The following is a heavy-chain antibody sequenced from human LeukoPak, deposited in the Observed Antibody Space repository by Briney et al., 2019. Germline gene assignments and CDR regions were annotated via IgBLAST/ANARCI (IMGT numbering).Heavy chain of an antibody. J-gene: IGHJ4*02. V-gene: IGHV3-74*01. CDR1: GFTFRTYW. D-gene: IGHD6-13*01. CDR3: TRDYSSCPDY. CDR2: INTDGSST. Sequence: GGSLRPSCTASGFTFRTYWMHWVRQAPGKGLVWVSRINTDGSSTTYADSVKGRFTISRDNAKNTLYLQMNSLRAEDTAVYYCTRDYSSCPDYWGQGTLVTVSS.